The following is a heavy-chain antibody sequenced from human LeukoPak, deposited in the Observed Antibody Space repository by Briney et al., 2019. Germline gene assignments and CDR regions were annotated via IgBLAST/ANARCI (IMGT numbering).Heavy chain of an antibody. D-gene: IGHD3-10*01. CDR3: AKDPRSGSYYYYYYYMDV. V-gene: IGHV3-30*04. J-gene: IGHJ6*03. CDR1: GFTFSSYA. CDR2: ISYDESYK. Sequence: PGGSLRLSCAASGFTFSSYAMHWVRQAPGKGLEWVALISYDESYKYYADSVKGRFTISRDTSKNTLYLQMNSLRAEDTAVYYCAKDPRSGSYYYYYYYMDVWGKGTTVTISS.